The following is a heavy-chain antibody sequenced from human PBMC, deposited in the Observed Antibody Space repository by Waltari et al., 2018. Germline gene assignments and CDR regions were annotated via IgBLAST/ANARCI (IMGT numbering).Heavy chain of an antibody. CDR1: GGTFGSYA. Sequence: QVQLVQSGAEVKKPGSSVKVSCKASGGTFGSYAISWVRQAPGQGLEWMGGIIHMFGRTNYPQKFQDRVKITADESTSIAYMELSGLGLEDTAVYFCARGGGRGGSFSFHMDVWGKGTTVTISS. CDR2: IIHMFGRT. J-gene: IGHJ6*03. CDR3: ARGGGRGGSFSFHMDV. V-gene: IGHV1-69*12. D-gene: IGHD3-10*01.